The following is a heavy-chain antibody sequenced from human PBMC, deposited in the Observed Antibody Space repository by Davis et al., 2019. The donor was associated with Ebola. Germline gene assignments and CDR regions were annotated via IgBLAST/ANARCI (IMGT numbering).Heavy chain of an antibody. CDR2: ISYDGSNK. CDR3: ARDRMDV. CDR1: GFTFSSYA. Sequence: GESLKISCAASGFTFSSYAMHWVRQAPGKGLEWVAVISYDGSNKYYADSVKGRFTISRDNSKNTLYLQMNSLRAEDTAVYYCARDRMDVWGKGTTVTVSS. J-gene: IGHJ6*04. V-gene: IGHV3-30-3*01.